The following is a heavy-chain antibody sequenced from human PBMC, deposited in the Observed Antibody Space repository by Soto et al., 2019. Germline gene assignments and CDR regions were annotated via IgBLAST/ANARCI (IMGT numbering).Heavy chain of an antibody. V-gene: IGHV1-46*01. CDR2: INPSGGST. CDR3: ARDAFVTYYYDSSGSSWFDP. J-gene: IGHJ5*02. D-gene: IGHD3-22*01. Sequence: GASVKVSCKASGYTFTSYYMHWVRQAPGQGLEWMGIINPSGGSTSYAQKFQGRVTMTRDTSTSTVYMEMSSLRSEDTAVYYCARDAFVTYYYDSSGSSWFDPWGQGTLVTVSS. CDR1: GYTFTSYY.